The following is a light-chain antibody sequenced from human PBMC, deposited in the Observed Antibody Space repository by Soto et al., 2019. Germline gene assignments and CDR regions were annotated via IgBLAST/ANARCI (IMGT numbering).Light chain of an antibody. CDR2: AAS. CDR1: QSVTSNY. Sequence: EVVLTQSPGTVSLSPGERATLSCRASQSVTSNYLAWCQQKPRQAPRLLIYAASSRATGIPGGFSGSGSGTDFTLSISRLEPEDFAVYYCHQYGSSITWTFGQGTKVEVK. J-gene: IGKJ1*01. V-gene: IGKV3-20*01. CDR3: HQYGSSITWT.